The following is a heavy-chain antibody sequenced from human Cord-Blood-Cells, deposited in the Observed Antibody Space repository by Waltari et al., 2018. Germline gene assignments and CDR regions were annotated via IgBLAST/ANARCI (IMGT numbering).Heavy chain of an antibody. CDR3: AREGVRGGASNWFDP. J-gene: IGHJ5*02. V-gene: IGHV1-2*02. CDR2: INSSRGT. Sequence: QVQLVQSGAEVKKPGASVKVSCKASGYTFTGYYMHWVRQAPGQGLEWMGRINSSRGTNYAQEYQGRVTMPGHTSTGTAYMGLSGVGCGDRAVYYCAREGVRGGASNWFDPWGQGTLVTVSS. CDR1: GYTFTGYY. D-gene: IGHD1-26*01.